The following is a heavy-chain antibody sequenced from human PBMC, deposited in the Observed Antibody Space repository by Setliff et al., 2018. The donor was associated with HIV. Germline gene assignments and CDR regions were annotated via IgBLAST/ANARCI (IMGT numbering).Heavy chain of an antibody. V-gene: IGHV4-4*07. J-gene: IGHJ4*01. CDR3: ANDRYTGSYYPDF. CDR2: FYTNGNT. Sequence: SETLSLTCSGAGGSISDSNWSWIRQPAGKGLEWLGRFYTNGNTYYNPSLRSRVTVSVDTSKNRFTLKMTYMTAADTAIYYCANDRYTGSYYPDFWGRGIPVTVSS. D-gene: IGHD1-26*01. CDR1: GGSISDSN.